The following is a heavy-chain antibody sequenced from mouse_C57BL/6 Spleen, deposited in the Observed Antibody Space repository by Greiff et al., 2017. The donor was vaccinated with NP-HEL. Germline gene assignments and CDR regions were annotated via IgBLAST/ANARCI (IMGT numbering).Heavy chain of an antibody. J-gene: IGHJ4*01. V-gene: IGHV5-4*01. CDR2: ISDGGSYT. CDR1: GFTFSSYA. CDR3: ARERELGRRYSMDY. Sequence: EVQRVESGGGLVKPGGSLKLSCAASGFTFSSYAMSWVRQTPEKRLEWVATISDGGSYTYYPDNVKGRFTISRDNAKNNLYLQMSHLKSEDTAMYYCARERELGRRYSMDYWGQGTSVTVSS.